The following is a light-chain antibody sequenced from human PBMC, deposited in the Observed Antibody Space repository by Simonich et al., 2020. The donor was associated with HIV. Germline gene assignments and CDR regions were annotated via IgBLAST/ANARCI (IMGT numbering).Light chain of an antibody. CDR3: QQYGSSPT. CDR2: STS. CDR1: QSVSIRY. J-gene: IGKJ1*01. V-gene: IGKV3-20*01. Sequence: EIVLTQSPGPLSLSPGERATLSCRASQSVSIRYFAWYQQKPGQAPRLLIYSTSSSATGIPDRFSGSGSGTDFTLTISRLEPEDFAVYYCQQYGSSPTFGQGTKVEIK.